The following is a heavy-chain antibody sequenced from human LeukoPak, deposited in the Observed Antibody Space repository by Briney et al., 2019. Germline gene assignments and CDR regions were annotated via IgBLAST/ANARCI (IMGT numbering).Heavy chain of an antibody. D-gene: IGHD1-1*01. CDR1: GFTVSSNY. J-gene: IGHJ4*02. V-gene: IGHV3-66*01. CDR2: IYGGVNT. CDR3: AKSPKTGFLFDY. Sequence: PGGSLRLSCAASGFTVSSNYMSWVRQAPGKGLEWISVIYGGVNTGYADSVHGRFTIPRDNSKNTLYLQMSSLRADDTAVYYCAKSPKTGFLFDYWGKGTLVTVSS.